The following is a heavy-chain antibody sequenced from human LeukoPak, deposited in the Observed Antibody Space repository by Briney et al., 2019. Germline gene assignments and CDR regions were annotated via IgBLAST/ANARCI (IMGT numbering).Heavy chain of an antibody. V-gene: IGHV1-8*02. Sequence: GASVKVSCKASGGTFSSYAISWVRQAPGQGLEWMGWMNPNSGNTGYAQKFQGRVTMTRNTSISTAYMELSSLRSEDTAVYYCARSVLWFGDDDFDYWGQGTLVTVSS. CDR3: ARSVLWFGDDDFDY. CDR1: GGTFSSYA. CDR2: MNPNSGNT. J-gene: IGHJ4*02. D-gene: IGHD3-10*01.